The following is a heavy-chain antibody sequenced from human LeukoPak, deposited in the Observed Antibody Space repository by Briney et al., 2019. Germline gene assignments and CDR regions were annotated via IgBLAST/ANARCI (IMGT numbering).Heavy chain of an antibody. CDR3: ATANSGPDI. Sequence: PGGSLRLSCAASGFTFSSYWMHWVRQAPGKGLVWVTRISADGRFTLYADSVKGRFTISRDNAKDTLYLQMDSLRAEDTAVYYCATANSGPDIWGQGTTVIVSS. V-gene: IGHV3-74*01. D-gene: IGHD1-1*01. CDR2: ISADGRFT. J-gene: IGHJ3*02. CDR1: GFTFSSYW.